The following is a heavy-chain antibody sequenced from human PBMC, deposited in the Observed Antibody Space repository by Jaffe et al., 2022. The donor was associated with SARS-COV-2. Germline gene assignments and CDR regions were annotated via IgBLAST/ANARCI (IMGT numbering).Heavy chain of an antibody. CDR1: GFTFSSYA. Sequence: QVQLVESGGGVVQPGRSLRLSCAASGFTFSSYAMHWVRQAPGKGLEWVAVISYDGSNKYYADSVKGRFTISRDNSKNTVYLQMNSLRAEDTAVYYCASPFTSYGSGTLGDYFDYWGQGTLVTVSS. V-gene: IGHV3-30*04. CDR2: ISYDGSNK. D-gene: IGHD3-10*01. CDR3: ASPFTSYGSGTLGDYFDY. J-gene: IGHJ4*02.